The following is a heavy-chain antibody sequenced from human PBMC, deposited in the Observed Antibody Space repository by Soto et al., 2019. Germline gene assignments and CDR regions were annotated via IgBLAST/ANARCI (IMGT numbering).Heavy chain of an antibody. Sequence: GASVKVSCKASGYTFTGYYMHWVRQASGQGLEWMGWINPNSGGTKSAQKFQGRVTMTRDTSISTAYMELSRLRSDDTAVYYCARRKGDYYDSSGYHYYFDYWGQGTLVTVSS. V-gene: IGHV1-2*02. CDR1: GYTFTGYY. CDR2: INPNSGGT. CDR3: ARRKGDYYDSSGYHYYFDY. J-gene: IGHJ4*02. D-gene: IGHD3-22*01.